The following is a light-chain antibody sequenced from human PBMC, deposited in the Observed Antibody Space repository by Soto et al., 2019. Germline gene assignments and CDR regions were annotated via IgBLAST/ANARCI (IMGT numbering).Light chain of an antibody. V-gene: IGLV2-14*01. CDR3: CSYTSSSIRV. J-gene: IGLJ3*02. Sequence: QSVQTQPASVSGSPGQSITISCTGASSDVGGYNHVSWYQQHPGKAPKLIIYEVRNRPSGVSNRLSGSKSGNTASLTISGLQADDEADYYCCSYTSSSIRVFGGGTKVTVL. CDR2: EVR. CDR1: SSDVGGYNH.